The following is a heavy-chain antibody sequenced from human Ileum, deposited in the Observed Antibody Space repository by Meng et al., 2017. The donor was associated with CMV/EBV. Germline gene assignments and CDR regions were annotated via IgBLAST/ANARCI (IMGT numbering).Heavy chain of an antibody. CDR3: ATLKGYGMDV. V-gene: IGHV3-23*03. CDR1: GLTFSSYD. Sequence: GESLKISCAASGLTFSSYDMSWVRQAPGKGLEWVSVIYSGGSRTYNADSVKGRFTISRENSKNTLCLQMNSLRAEDTAVYYCATLKGYGMDVWGQGTTVTVSS. J-gene: IGHJ6*02. CDR2: IYSGGSRT.